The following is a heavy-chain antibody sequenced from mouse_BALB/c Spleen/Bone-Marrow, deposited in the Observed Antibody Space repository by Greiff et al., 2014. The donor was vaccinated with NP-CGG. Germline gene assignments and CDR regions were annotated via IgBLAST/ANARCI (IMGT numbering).Heavy chain of an antibody. V-gene: IGHV3-5*02. CDR2: IYYSGTI. CDR1: GISITTGNYR. D-gene: IGHD2-4*01. Sequence: ESGPGLVKPSQTVSLTCTVTGISITTGNYRWSWIRQFPGNKLEWIGYIYYSGTITYNPSLTSRTTITRDTSKNQFFLEMNSLTAEDTATYYCARGAMITTGYFGYWGQGTTLTVSS. J-gene: IGHJ2*01. CDR3: ARGAMITTGYFGY.